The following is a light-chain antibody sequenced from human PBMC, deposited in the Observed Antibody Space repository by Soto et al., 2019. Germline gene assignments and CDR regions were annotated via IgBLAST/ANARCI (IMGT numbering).Light chain of an antibody. CDR2: DVS. J-gene: IGKJ1*01. Sequence: EIVLTQSPATLSLSPGERATLSCRTSQGVGSYLAWYQQKPGQAPRLLIYDVSKRATGFPARFSGSGSGTDFTLTISSLEPEDFAVYYCQQRSNWPPWTFGQGTKVEIK. CDR1: QGVGSY. CDR3: QQRSNWPPWT. V-gene: IGKV3-11*01.